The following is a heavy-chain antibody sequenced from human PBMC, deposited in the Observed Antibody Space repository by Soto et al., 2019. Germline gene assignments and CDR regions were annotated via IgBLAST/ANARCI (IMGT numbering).Heavy chain of an antibody. CDR2: ISPNTGGT. D-gene: IGHD6-13*01. CDR1: GYTFTDYY. Sequence: ASVKVSCKASGYTFTDYYIHWVRQAPGQGLEWMGWISPNTGGTNHAQNFQGRVTITRDTSISTAYLELSRLRFDDTAVYYCARPEVSYSSSWDPLDYWGQGTQVTVSS. J-gene: IGHJ4*02. CDR3: ARPEVSYSSSWDPLDY. V-gene: IGHV1-2*02.